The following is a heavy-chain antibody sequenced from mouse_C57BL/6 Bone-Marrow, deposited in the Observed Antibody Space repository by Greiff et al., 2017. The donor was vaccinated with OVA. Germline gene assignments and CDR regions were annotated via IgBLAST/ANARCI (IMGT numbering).Heavy chain of an antibody. Sequence: QVQLQQSGPGLVAPSQSLSITCTVSGFSLTSYAISWVRQPPGKGLEWLGVIWTGGGTNYNSALKSRLSISKDNSKSQVFLKMNSLQTDDTARYYCARNLGLWFPYYAMDYWGQGTSVTVSS. CDR3: ARNLGLWFPYYAMDY. CDR1: GFSLTSYA. J-gene: IGHJ4*01. CDR2: IWTGGGT. D-gene: IGHD2-2*01. V-gene: IGHV2-9-1*01.